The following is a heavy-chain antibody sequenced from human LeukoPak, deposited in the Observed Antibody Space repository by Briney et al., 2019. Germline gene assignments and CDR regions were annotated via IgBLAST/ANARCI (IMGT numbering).Heavy chain of an antibody. Sequence: SETLSLTCTVSGGSISTYFWSWIREPPGKGLEWIGYIFYTGMTNYNPSLKRRVTISVDTSKNQFSLRLTSVTAADTAVYFCARATAAGLNAFDIWGQGTIVTDSS. CDR2: IFYTGMT. V-gene: IGHV4-59*01. CDR3: ARATAAGLNAFDI. CDR1: GGSISTYF. D-gene: IGHD6-13*01. J-gene: IGHJ3*02.